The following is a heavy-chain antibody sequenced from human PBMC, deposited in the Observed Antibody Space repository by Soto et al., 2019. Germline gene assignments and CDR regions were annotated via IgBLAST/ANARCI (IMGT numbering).Heavy chain of an antibody. D-gene: IGHD3-16*01. CDR3: ARDAAEINSYYIDF. J-gene: IGHJ4*02. CDR2: INRRGVT. CDR1: GFYFSSHD. V-gene: IGHV3-48*02. Sequence: PGGSLILSCVASGFYFSSHDMNWVRQAPGKGLEWIAYINRRGVTHYADSVEGRFTISRDNAQNSLFLQMLSLRDEDTAVYYCARDAAEINSYYIDFWGQGALVTVSS.